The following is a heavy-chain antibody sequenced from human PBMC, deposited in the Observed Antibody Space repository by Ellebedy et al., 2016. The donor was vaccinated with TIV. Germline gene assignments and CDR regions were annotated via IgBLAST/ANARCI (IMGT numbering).Heavy chain of an antibody. CDR2: ISSRSTYT. CDR3: ARDLYSSLYHDYGLDV. V-gene: IGHV3-11*06. J-gene: IGHJ6*02. CDR1: GFTFNDYY. D-gene: IGHD5-18*01. Sequence: GESLKISCAASGFTFNDYYMSWIRQAPGKGLEWVAHISSRSTYTNYADSVKGRFTISRDNAKNSLYLQMNSLRVEDTAVYYCARDLYSSLYHDYGLDVWGQGTTVTVSS.